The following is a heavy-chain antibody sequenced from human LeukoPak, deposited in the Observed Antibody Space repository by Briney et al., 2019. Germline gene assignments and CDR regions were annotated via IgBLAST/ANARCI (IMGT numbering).Heavy chain of an antibody. CDR1: GGSISSYY. J-gene: IGHJ5*02. CDR3: ARVEVLFEGNWFDP. V-gene: IGHV4-59*01. Sequence: PSETLSLTCTVSGGSISSYYWSWIPQPPGKGLEWIGYIYYSGSTNYNPSLKSRVTISVDTSKNQFSLKLSSVTAADTAVYYCARVEVLFEGNWFDPWGQGTLVTVSS. CDR2: IYYSGST. D-gene: IGHD2-21*01.